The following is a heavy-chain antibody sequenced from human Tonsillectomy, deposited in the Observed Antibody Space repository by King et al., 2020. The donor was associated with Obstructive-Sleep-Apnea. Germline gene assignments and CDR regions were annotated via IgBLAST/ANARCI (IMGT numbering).Heavy chain of an antibody. J-gene: IGHJ4*02. D-gene: IGHD3-22*01. CDR2: VKSKIDGGTT. CDR3: ATEFFSNGYNN. Sequence: VQLVESGGGLVKAGGSLRLSCAGSGFGFSDAWMTWVRQAPGKGLEWVGHVKSKIDGGTTDYAGPVKGRFTISRDDSKNRVFLQMYSLRTDDTAVYYCATEFFSNGYNNWGRGTLVTVST. V-gene: IGHV3-15*01. CDR1: GFGFSDAW.